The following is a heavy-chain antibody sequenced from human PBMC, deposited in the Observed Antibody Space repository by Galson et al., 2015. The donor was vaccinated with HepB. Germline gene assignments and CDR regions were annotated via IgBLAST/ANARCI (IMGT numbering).Heavy chain of an antibody. Sequence: SLRLSCAASGFTFDDYAMHWVRHAPGKGLEWVSLITWDGGSTYYGDSVRGRFTISRDNSKHSLYLQMNSLRSEDSALYYCAKDKRGSYPGLIDSWGQGTLVIVSS. CDR3: AKDKRGSYPGLIDS. D-gene: IGHD1-26*01. CDR2: ITWDGGST. J-gene: IGHJ4*02. V-gene: IGHV3-43D*04. CDR1: GFTFDDYA.